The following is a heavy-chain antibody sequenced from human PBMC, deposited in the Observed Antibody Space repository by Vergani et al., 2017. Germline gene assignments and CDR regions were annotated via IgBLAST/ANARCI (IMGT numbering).Heavy chain of an antibody. CDR3: AGRSGIVYDIFSGTQYFFDC. CDR2: IYRTGRT. D-gene: IGHD3-9*01. J-gene: IGHJ4*02. CDR1: GFSIDNGYY. Sequence: QVQLQESGPGLVKPSETLSLTCAVSGFSIDNGYYWDWIRQPPGKGLEWIGSIYRTGRTHFNPSLKSRVTISVDTSNNHFSLRLNSLTAADTAVYYCAGRSGIVYDIFSGTQYFFDCWGQGTLVTVSS. V-gene: IGHV4-38-2*01.